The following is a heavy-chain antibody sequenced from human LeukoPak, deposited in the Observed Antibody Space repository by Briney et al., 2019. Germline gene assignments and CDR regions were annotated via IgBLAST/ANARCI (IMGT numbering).Heavy chain of an antibody. V-gene: IGHV4-4*07. Sequence: PSETLSLTCTVSGVSISSYYWTWIRQAAGKGLECIGRIYASGSTNYNPSLKSRVTMSLDTSKNQVSLKLTSVTAADTAVYFCARDIVIPPAALEDFVYYMDVWGKGTTVTISS. CDR2: IYASGST. J-gene: IGHJ6*03. D-gene: IGHD2-2*01. CDR3: ARDIVIPPAALEDFVYYMDV. CDR1: GVSISSYY.